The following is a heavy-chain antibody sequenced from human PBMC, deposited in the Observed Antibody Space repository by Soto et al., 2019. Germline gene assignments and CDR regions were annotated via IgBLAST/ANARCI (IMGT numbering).Heavy chain of an antibody. CDR2: ISYFGDT. Sequence: QVQLQETGPGLVKPSQTLSLTCGVSGKSIRSAGYYWTWIRQRPGKGLEWIGHISYFGDTHYSPSLTSRVTISLDPSKNQFSLELTSVKAADTAVYYCATSPPGDNDAFDVWGQGPLVSVSS. V-gene: IGHV4-31*11. J-gene: IGHJ3*01. D-gene: IGHD4-17*01. CDR3: ATSPPGDNDAFDV. CDR1: GKSIRSAGYY.